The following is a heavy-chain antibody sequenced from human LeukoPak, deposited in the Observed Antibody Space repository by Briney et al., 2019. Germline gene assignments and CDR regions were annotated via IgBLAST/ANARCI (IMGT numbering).Heavy chain of an antibody. J-gene: IGHJ5*02. Sequence: SETLSLTCAVYGGFFSGYYWSWIRQPPGKGLEWIGEINHSGSTNYNPSLKSRVTISVDTSKNQFSLKLSSVTAADTAVYYCARSIQLWLKSNWFDPWGQGTLVTVSS. CDR2: INHSGST. D-gene: IGHD5-18*01. CDR3: ARSIQLWLKSNWFDP. CDR1: GGFFSGYY. V-gene: IGHV4-34*01.